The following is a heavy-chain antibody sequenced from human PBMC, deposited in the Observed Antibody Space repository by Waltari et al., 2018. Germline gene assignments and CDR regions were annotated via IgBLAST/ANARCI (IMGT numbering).Heavy chain of an antibody. V-gene: IGHV4-39*01. CDR1: GDSISTSRYY. CDR3: AGGYSSGWYAY. Sequence: QLHLQQSGPGLVKPSETLSLTCRVSGDSISTSRYYCGWIRQPPGKGLEWLGRSFHGGTTHYNPSLKSRVTISIDTSRNQFSLTLSSVTAADTAVFYCAGGYSSGWYAYWGQGTQVTVPS. CDR2: SFHGGTT. J-gene: IGHJ4*02. D-gene: IGHD6-19*01.